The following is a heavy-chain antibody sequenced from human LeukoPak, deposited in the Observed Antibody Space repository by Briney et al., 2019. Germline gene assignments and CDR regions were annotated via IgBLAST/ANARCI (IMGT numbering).Heavy chain of an antibody. Sequence: GGSLRLSCAASGFTFSSYAMSWVRQAPGKGLEWVSAISGSGGSTYYADSVKGRLTISTDNSKNTLYLQMNSLRAEDTAVYYCARVSGSTSYYYYYMDVWGKGTTVTVSS. V-gene: IGHV3-23*01. J-gene: IGHJ6*03. D-gene: IGHD2-2*01. CDR1: GFTFSSYA. CDR2: ISGSGGST. CDR3: ARVSGSTSYYYYYMDV.